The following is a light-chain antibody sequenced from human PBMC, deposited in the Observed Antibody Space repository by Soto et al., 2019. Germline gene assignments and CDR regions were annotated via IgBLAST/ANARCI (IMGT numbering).Light chain of an antibody. Sequence: QSALTQPASVSGSPGQSITISCTGTSSDVGGYNYVSWYQQHPGKAPKLMIYEVSNRPSGVSNRFSGSKSGNTASLTISGLQADDEADYYCSLYTSSSTLVFGGGTKLTVL. CDR1: SSDVGGYNY. CDR2: EVS. J-gene: IGLJ2*01. V-gene: IGLV2-14*01. CDR3: SLYTSSSTLV.